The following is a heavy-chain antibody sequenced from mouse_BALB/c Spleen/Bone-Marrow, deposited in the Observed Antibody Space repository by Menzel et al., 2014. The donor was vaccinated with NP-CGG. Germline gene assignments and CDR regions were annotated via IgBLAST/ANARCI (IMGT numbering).Heavy chain of an antibody. D-gene: IGHD2-4*01. Sequence: EVQRVESGGDLVKPGGSLKLSCAASGFTFSNYGMSWVRRIPDKRLEWVATISSGGTYTFYPDSVKGRFTISRDNTKNTPTLQMTSLKSEDTAMYYGARRMDYDYFDYRGQGTTLTVSS. CDR3: ARRMDYDYFDY. CDR1: GFTFSNYG. V-gene: IGHV5-6*01. J-gene: IGHJ2*01. CDR2: ISSGGTYT.